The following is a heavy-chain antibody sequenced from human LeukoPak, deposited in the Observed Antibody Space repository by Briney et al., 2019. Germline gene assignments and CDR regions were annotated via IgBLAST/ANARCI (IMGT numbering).Heavy chain of an antibody. CDR2: INPSGGST. V-gene: IGHV1-46*01. CDR3: ASIFLMGGAGDTLNKSLYDSSGYSYPDFDY. CDR1: GYTFTSYY. D-gene: IGHD3-22*01. J-gene: IGHJ4*02. Sequence: ASVKVSCKASGYTFTSYYMHWVRQAPGQGLEWMGIINPSGGSTSYAQKFQGRVTMTRDTSTSTVYMELSSLRSEDTAVYYCASIFLMGGAGDTLNKSLYDSSGYSYPDFDYWGQGTLVTVSS.